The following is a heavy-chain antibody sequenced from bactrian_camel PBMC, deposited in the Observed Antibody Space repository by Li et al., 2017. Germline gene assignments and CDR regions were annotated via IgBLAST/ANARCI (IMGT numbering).Heavy chain of an antibody. Sequence: QLVESGGGSVQAGGSLRLSCAAETSIRTFNLYAMGWFRQAPGKEREGVAVIAGSGSPGYADSVEGRFTISQDNAKNTVYLQMNSLKPEDTAMYYCAARGPNCYTKLSVADFTYWGQGTQVTVS. CDR3: AARGPNCYTKLSVADFTY. J-gene: IGHJ6*01. CDR1: IRTFNLYA. D-gene: IGHD8*01. V-gene: IGHV3S53*01. CDR2: IAGSGSP.